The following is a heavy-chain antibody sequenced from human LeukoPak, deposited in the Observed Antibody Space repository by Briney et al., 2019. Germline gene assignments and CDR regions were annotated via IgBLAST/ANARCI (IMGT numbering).Heavy chain of an antibody. CDR2: ISYDGSNK. CDR3: ARTWGFDY. Sequence: GGSLRLSCAASGFTFNNYAMHWVRQAPGKGLEWVAVISYDGSNKYYADSVKGRFTISRDNSKNTLYLQMDSLRAEDTAVYYCARTWGFDYWGQGTLVTVSS. CDR1: GFTFNNYA. V-gene: IGHV3-30*04. J-gene: IGHJ4*02. D-gene: IGHD3-16*01.